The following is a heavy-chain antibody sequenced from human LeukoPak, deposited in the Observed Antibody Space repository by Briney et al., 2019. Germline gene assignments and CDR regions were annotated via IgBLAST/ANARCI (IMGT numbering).Heavy chain of an antibody. CDR1: GGSISSYY. J-gene: IGHJ4*02. CDR3: ARVDSGSYYFDY. D-gene: IGHD1-26*01. Sequence: SETLSLTCTVSGGSISSYYWSWIRQPPGKGLEWIGYIYYSGSTNYNPSLKSRVTISVDTSKNQFSLKLSSVTAADTGVYYCARVDSGSYYFDYWGQGTLVTVSS. CDR2: IYYSGST. V-gene: IGHV4-59*01.